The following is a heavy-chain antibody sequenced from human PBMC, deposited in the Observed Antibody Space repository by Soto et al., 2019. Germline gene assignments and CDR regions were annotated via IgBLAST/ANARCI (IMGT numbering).Heavy chain of an antibody. D-gene: IGHD6-13*01. J-gene: IGHJ5*02. CDR1: GGSVSSGSYY. CDR2: VYYSGGT. V-gene: IGHV4-61*01. CDR3: AREYKSGWYP. Sequence: PSETLSLTCTASGGSVSSGSYYWIWIRQPPGKGLEWIGYVYYSGGTNYNPSLKSRVTISVDTSKNQFSLRLSSVSAADTAVYYCAREYKSGWYPWGQGTLVTVSS.